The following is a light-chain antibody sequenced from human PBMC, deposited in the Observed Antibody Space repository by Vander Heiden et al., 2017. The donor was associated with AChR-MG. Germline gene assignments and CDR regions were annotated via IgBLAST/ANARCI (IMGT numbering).Light chain of an antibody. CDR3: CSYAGSTTVV. CDR1: SSDVGSYNL. CDR2: EVN. J-gene: IGLJ2*01. Sequence: QPALTQPASVSGSPGQSITISCTGTSSDVGSYNLVSWYQQNPGKAPKLMIYEVNKRPSGVSNRFSGSKSGNTASLTISGLQAEDEADYYCCSYAGSTTVVFGGGTKLTVL. V-gene: IGLV2-23*02.